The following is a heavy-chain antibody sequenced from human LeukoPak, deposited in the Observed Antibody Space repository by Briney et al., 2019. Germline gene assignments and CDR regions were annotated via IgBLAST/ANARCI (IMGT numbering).Heavy chain of an antibody. D-gene: IGHD3-10*01. CDR2: MNPNSGNT. CDR1: GYTFTSYD. J-gene: IGHJ4*02. V-gene: IGHV1-8*03. Sequence: ASVKVSCKASGYTFTSYDINWVRQATGQGLEWMGWMNPNSGNTGYAQKFPGRVTITRNTSISTAYMELSSLRSEGTAVYYCARMLITMVRGVTLDYWGQGTLVTVSS. CDR3: ARMLITMVRGVTLDY.